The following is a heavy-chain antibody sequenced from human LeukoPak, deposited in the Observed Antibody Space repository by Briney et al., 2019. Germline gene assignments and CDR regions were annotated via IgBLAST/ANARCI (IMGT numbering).Heavy chain of an antibody. V-gene: IGHV3-15*01. Sequence: PGGSLRLSCAASGFTFSSYAMSWVRQAPGKGLEWVGRIKSKTDGGTTDYAAPVKGRFTISRDDSKNTLYLQMNSLKTEDTAVYYCTTHTEDRINYSSSWYTGGEYRGGEYRGWVDVWGQGTTVTVSS. D-gene: IGHD6-13*01. CDR3: TTHTEDRINYSSSWYTGGEYRGGEYRGWVDV. CDR2: IKSKTDGGTT. CDR1: GFTFSSYA. J-gene: IGHJ6*02.